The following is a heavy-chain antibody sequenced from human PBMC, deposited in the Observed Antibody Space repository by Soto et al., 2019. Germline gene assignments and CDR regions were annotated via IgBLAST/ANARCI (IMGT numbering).Heavy chain of an antibody. V-gene: IGHV3-23*01. J-gene: IGHJ4*02. CDR1: GFTLSNFA. Sequence: EVQLLESGGALVQPGGSLRLSCAASGFTLSNFAMSWVRQAPGKGLEWISGISSSGSKTFYADSVEGRFTISRDSSKNTLNLEMNNLRADDTAVYYCAKFRGGRYDKYYIDYWGQGILVAVSS. CDR2: ISSSGSKT. CDR3: AKFRGGRYDKYYIDY. D-gene: IGHD1-26*01.